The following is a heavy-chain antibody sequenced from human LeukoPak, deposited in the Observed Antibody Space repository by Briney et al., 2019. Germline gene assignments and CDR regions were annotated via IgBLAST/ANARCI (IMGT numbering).Heavy chain of an antibody. CDR3: ARGPRIAAAGNYYYYGMDV. D-gene: IGHD6-13*01. CDR1: GYTSTSYG. Sequence: ASVKVSCKASGYTSTSYGISWVRQAPGQGLEWMGWISAYNGNTNYAQKLQGRVTMTTDTSTSTAYMELRSLRSDDTAVYYCARGPRIAAAGNYYYYGMDVWGQGTTVTVSS. V-gene: IGHV1-18*01. J-gene: IGHJ6*02. CDR2: ISAYNGNT.